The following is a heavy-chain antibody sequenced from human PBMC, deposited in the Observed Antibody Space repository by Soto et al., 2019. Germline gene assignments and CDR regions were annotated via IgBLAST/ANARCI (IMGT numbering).Heavy chain of an antibody. CDR2: IYYSGST. CDR1: GGSISSSSYY. V-gene: IGHV4-39*01. Sequence: SETLSLTCTVSGGSISSSSYYWGWIRQPPGKGLEWIGSIYYSGSTYYNPSLKSRVTISVDTSKNQFSLKLSSVTAADTAVYYCARPGGYSYGHLNWFDPWGQGTLVTVS. D-gene: IGHD5-18*01. J-gene: IGHJ5*02. CDR3: ARPGGYSYGHLNWFDP.